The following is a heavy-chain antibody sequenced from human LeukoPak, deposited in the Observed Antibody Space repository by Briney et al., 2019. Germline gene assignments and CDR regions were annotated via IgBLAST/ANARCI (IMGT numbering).Heavy chain of an antibody. CDR3: AREMGSGWEENWCDP. CDR1: GYTFTSYA. CDR2: INTNTGNP. J-gene: IGHJ5*02. Sequence: ASVKVSCKASGYTFTSYAMNWVRQAPGQGLEWMGWINTNTGNPPYAHGFTGRFVFSLDTSVSTAYLQISSLKAEDTAVYYCAREMGSGWEENWCDPWGQGTLVTVSS. V-gene: IGHV7-4-1*02. D-gene: IGHD6-19*01.